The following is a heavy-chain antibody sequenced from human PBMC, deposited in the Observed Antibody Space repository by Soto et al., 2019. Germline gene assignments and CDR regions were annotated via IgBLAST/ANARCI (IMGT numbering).Heavy chain of an antibody. V-gene: IGHV3-23*01. Sequence: ARYLRLSCPASGFTFKESAMNCVRRPPAKGLEWVAIISDPGAITWYAESVRGRLSISRDNSKNTLYMQMDSLRGEDTAVYFCSPTIIDYDNSGYYWPPYYSDYSGRGTLVTVSS. CDR2: ISDPGAIT. D-gene: IGHD3-22*01. J-gene: IGHJ4*02. CDR3: SPTIIDYDNSGYYWPPYYSDY. CDR1: GFTFKESA.